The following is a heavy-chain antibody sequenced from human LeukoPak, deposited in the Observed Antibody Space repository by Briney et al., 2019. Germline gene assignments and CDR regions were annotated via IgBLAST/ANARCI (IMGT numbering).Heavy chain of an antibody. Sequence: PGGSLRLSCAASGFTFSSYAMTWVRQAPGKGLEWVSSINADGGSTYYADSVKGRFTISRDNSKNTLYLQMNSLRAEDTAVYHCARGGDYQETTGHRNRLDYWGQGTLVTVSS. CDR2: INADGGST. D-gene: IGHD2-8*02. J-gene: IGHJ4*02. V-gene: IGHV3-23*01. CDR3: ARGGDYQETTGHRNRLDY. CDR1: GFTFSSYA.